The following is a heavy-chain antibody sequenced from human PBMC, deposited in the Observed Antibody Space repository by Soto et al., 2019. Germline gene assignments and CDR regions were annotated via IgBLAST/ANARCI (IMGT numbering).Heavy chain of an antibody. V-gene: IGHV4-30-4*01. Sequence: SETLSLTCAVSGGSISSGGFSWNWIRQSPGKGLEWIGNTYNNGRPNYNPSLKSRVTISGDSSKNQFSLKLRSLSAADTAVYYCARGGVYDFWSGLFDWGQGTLVTVSS. CDR1: GGSISSGGFS. J-gene: IGHJ4*02. D-gene: IGHD3-3*01. CDR3: ARGGVYDFWSGLFD. CDR2: TYNNGRP.